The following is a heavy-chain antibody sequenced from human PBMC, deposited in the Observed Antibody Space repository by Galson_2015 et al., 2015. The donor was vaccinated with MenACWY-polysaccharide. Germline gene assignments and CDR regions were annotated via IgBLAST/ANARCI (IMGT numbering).Heavy chain of an antibody. D-gene: IGHD2-2*01. J-gene: IGHJ6*02. CDR3: ARDYCSRTSCSGMDV. Sequence: SLRLSCAASGFTFSSYAIHWVRQAPGKGLEGVAVISYDASDKYYRDSVKGRFTLSRDNSKNTVFLEMNSLRAEDTGVYYCARDYCSRTSCSGMDVWGQGTTVTVSS. CDR2: ISYDASDK. V-gene: IGHV3-30-3*01. CDR1: GFTFSSYA.